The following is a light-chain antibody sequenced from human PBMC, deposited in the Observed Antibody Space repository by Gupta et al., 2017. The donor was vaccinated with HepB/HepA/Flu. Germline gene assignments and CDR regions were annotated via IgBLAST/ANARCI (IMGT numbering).Light chain of an antibody. CDR2: DDT. CDR3: QVWDRTTDRVV. V-gene: IGLV3-21*03. Sequence: SYVLTQPPSVSVAPGKTASITCGGDDIGSKSVHWYQQEPGQAPILVVYDDTARPSGIPERFSGSNFGNTATLTISRVEAGDEADYHCQVWDRTTDRVVFGGGTKLTVL. J-gene: IGLJ2*01. CDR1: DIGSKS.